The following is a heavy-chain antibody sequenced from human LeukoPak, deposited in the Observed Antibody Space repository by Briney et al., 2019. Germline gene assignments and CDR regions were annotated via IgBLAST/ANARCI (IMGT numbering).Heavy chain of an antibody. CDR1: GGSISSDC. V-gene: IGHV4-59*01. D-gene: IGHD2-15*01. CDR3: ARDRGYCSGGSCYRWFDP. Sequence: PSETLSLTCSVSGGSISSDCWSWIRQPPGKGLEWIGYIYYSGSTNYNPSLKSRVTISVDTSKNQLSLKLSSVTAADTAVYYCARDRGYCSGGSCYRWFDPWGQGTLVTVSS. J-gene: IGHJ5*02. CDR2: IYYSGST.